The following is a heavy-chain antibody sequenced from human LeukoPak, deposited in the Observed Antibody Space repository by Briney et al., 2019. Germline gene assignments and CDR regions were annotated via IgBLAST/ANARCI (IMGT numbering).Heavy chain of an antibody. CDR1: GFTFSTYS. CDR2: ISYDGSNK. J-gene: IGHJ4*02. D-gene: IGHD1-1*01. Sequence: PGGSLRLSCAASGFTFSTYSMNWVRQAPGKGLEWVAVISYDGSNKYYADSVKGRFTISRDNSKNTLYLQMNSLRAEDTAVYYCATIGTTEYWGQGTLVTVSS. V-gene: IGHV3-30*03. CDR3: ATIGTTEY.